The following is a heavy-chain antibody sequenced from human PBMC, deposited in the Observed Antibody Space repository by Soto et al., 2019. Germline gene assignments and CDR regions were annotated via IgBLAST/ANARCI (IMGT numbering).Heavy chain of an antibody. CDR2: ITGSGGAI. V-gene: IGHV3-48*03. CDR1: GFTFSTYE. CDR3: ARVQTEIKPASIPLYYGMDV. D-gene: IGHD2-21*01. Sequence: EVELVESGGGLVQPGGALRLSCTASGFTFSTYEMNWVRQAPGKGLDWVAYITGSGGAIYFADSVKGRFSISRDNAKNGQNLEMNRQRAEDTAVYYCARVQTEIKPASIPLYYGMDVWGQGPTVTVSS. J-gene: IGHJ6*02.